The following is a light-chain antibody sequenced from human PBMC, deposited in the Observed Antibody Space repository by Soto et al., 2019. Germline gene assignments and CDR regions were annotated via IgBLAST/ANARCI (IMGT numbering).Light chain of an antibody. CDR1: QSVRSSY. CDR3: KQYNNWST. Sequence: EIVLTQSPDTLSLSPGESATLSCRASQSVRSSYLAWYQQRPGQAPSLLIYGASTRATGIQARFSGSGSGTEFTLTIRSLQSEDFAVYYCKQYNNWSTCGQGTKVDIK. CDR2: GAS. V-gene: IGKV3-15*01. J-gene: IGKJ1*01.